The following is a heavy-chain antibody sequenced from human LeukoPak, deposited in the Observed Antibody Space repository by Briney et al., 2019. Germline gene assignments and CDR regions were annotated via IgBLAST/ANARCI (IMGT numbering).Heavy chain of an antibody. J-gene: IGHJ5*02. CDR1: GGPISSYH. CDR2: IYTSGST. V-gene: IGHV4-4*07. Sequence: PSETLSLXCTVSGGPISSYHWSWIRRPAGKGLEWIGRIYTSGSTNYNPSLKSRVAMSVDTSKNQFSLKLNSVTAADTAVYYCARGRGPFDPWGQGTLVTVSS. CDR3: ARGRGPFDP.